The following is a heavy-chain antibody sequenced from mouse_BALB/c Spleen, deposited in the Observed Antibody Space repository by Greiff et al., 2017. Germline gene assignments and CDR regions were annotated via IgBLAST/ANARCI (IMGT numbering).Heavy chain of an antibody. CDR3: ARESYALDY. CDR1: GFTFSDYY. CDR2: ISDGGSYT. V-gene: IGHV5-4*02. D-gene: IGHD6-5*01. J-gene: IGHJ2*01. Sequence: EVKLMESGGGLVKPGGSLKLSCAASGFTFSDYYMYWVRQTPEKRLEWVATISDGGSYTYYPDSVKGRFTISRDNAKNNLCLQMNSLKSEDTAMYYCARESYALDYWGQGTTLTVSS.